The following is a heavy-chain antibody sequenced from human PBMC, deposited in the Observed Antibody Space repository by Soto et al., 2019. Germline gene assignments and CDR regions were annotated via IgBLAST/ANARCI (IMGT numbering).Heavy chain of an antibody. Sequence: QVQLVESGGGLVKPGGSLRLSCAASGFTFSDYYINWICQAPGKGLEWVSYISSGAITIYYADSVKGRFTSSRDNAKNSLYLQMNSLRAEDTAVYYCAGQYSSSSVEFWGQGTLVTVSS. CDR2: ISSGAITI. D-gene: IGHD6-6*01. J-gene: IGHJ4*02. CDR3: AGQYSSSSVEF. V-gene: IGHV3-11*01. CDR1: GFTFSDYY.